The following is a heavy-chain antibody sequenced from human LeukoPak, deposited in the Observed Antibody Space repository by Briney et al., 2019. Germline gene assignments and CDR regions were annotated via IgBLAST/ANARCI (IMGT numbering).Heavy chain of an antibody. CDR2: ISTGSSTT. J-gene: IGHJ4*02. CDR3: ARVAAGYSVNYFDY. D-gene: IGHD4-23*01. CDR1: EFAFSTYN. V-gene: IGHV3-48*02. Sequence: GGSLRLSCAASEFAFSTYNMNWVRQAPGKGLGWVSYISTGSSTTYYADSVKGRFTISRDNVENSLYLQMNSLRDEDTAVYYCARVAAGYSVNYFDYWGQGTLVTVSS.